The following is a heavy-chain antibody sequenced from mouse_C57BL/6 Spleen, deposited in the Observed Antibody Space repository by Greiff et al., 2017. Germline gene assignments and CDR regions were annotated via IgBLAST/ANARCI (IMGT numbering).Heavy chain of an antibody. CDR1: GFSLTSYG. J-gene: IGHJ3*01. Sequence: QVQLQQSGPGLVQPSQSLSITCTVSGFSLTSYGVHWVRQSPGKGLEWLGVIWSGGSTDYNAAFISRLSISKDNSKCQVFFKRNSLQADDTAIYCCARTERGAWFAYWGQGTLVTVSA. CDR2: IWSGGST. V-gene: IGHV2-2*01. CDR3: ARTERGAWFAY.